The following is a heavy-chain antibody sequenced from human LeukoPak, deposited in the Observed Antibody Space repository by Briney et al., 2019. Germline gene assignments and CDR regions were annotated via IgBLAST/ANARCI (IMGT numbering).Heavy chain of an antibody. CDR1: GGSISSYY. CDR3: ARAEYSSGWYFGY. CDR2: IYYSGST. J-gene: IGHJ4*02. Sequence: SETLSLTCTVSGGSISSYYWSWIRQPPGKGLEWIGYIYYSGSTNYNPSLKSRVTISVDTSKNQFSLKLSSVTAADTAVYYCARAEYSSGWYFGYWGQGTLVTVSS. D-gene: IGHD6-19*01. V-gene: IGHV4-59*01.